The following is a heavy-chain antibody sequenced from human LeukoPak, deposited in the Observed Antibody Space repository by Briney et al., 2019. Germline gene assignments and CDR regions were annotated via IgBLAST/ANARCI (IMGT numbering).Heavy chain of an antibody. CDR2: IHYSGST. Sequence: SETLSLTCTVSGGSISSSSYYWGWIRQPPGKGLEWIGSIHYSGSTNYNPSLKSRVTISVDTSKNQFSLKLSSVTAADTAVYYCARGGIHLDSFDIWGQGTVVTVSS. V-gene: IGHV4-39*07. J-gene: IGHJ3*02. D-gene: IGHD2/OR15-2a*01. CDR1: GGSISSSSYY. CDR3: ARGGIHLDSFDI.